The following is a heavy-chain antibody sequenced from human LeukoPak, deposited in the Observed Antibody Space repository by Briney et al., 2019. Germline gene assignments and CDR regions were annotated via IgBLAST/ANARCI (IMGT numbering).Heavy chain of an antibody. CDR3: GSHIAAAGTNVDY. J-gene: IGHJ4*02. D-gene: IGHD6-13*01. Sequence: GGSLRLSCAASGFTFSSYSMNWVRQAPGKGLEWVSSISSSSSYIYYADSVKGRFTISRDNAKNSLYLQMNSLRAEDTAVYYCGSHIAAAGTNVDYWGQGTLVTVSS. CDR2: ISSSSSYI. CDR1: GFTFSSYS. V-gene: IGHV3-21*01.